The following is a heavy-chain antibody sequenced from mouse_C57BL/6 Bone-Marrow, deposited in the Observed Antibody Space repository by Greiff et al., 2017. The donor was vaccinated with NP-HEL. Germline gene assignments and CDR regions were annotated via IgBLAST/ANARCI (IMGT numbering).Heavy chain of an antibody. J-gene: IGHJ2*01. Sequence: EVQLQQSGPELVKPGASVKMSCKASGYTFTDYNMHWVKQSHGKSLEWIGYINPNNGGTSYNQKFKGKATLTVNKSSSTAYMELRSLTSEDSAVDYCARTGYSNFYLDYWGQGTTLTVSS. CDR3: ARTGYSNFYLDY. V-gene: IGHV1-22*01. CDR1: GYTFTDYN. D-gene: IGHD2-5*01. CDR2: INPNNGGT.